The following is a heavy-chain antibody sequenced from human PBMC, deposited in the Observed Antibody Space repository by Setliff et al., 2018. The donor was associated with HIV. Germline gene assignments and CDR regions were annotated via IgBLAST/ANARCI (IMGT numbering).Heavy chain of an antibody. V-gene: IGHV1-8*01. Sequence: ASVKVSCKASGYTSTSYDINWVRQATGQGLEWMGWMNPDSGNTGSAQNFQGRLTITWNTSISTAYMELGSLGFDDTAVYFCARTRSGGSSVYYYHYMDVWGQGTAVTVSS. D-gene: IGHD2-15*01. J-gene: IGHJ6*03. CDR1: GYTSTSYD. CDR3: ARTRSGGSSVYYYHYMDV. CDR2: MNPDSGNT.